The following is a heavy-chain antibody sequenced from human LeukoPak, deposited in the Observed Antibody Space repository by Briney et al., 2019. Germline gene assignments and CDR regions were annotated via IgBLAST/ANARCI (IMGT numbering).Heavy chain of an antibody. CDR3: ARDSGTTGEVKFDP. CDR2: IYTSGTI. J-gene: IGHJ5*02. Sequence: SETLSLTCTVSGGSISSYYWSWIRQPAGTALEWIGRIYTSGTITYNPPLKSRVTMSVDTSKNQFSLKLSSVTAADTAVYYCARDSGTTGEVKFDPWGQGTLVTVS. CDR1: GGSISSYY. V-gene: IGHV4-4*07. D-gene: IGHD3-10*01.